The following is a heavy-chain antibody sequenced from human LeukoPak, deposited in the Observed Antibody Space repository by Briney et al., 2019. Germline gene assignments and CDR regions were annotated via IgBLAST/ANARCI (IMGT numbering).Heavy chain of an antibody. V-gene: IGHV1-18*01. D-gene: IGHD3-3*01. CDR2: ISAYNGNT. J-gene: IGHJ4*02. CDR1: GYTFTSYG. Sequence: ASVKVSCKASGYTFTSYGISWVRQAPGQGLEWMGWISAYNGNTNYAQKLQGRVTMTTDTSTSTAYMELRSLRSDDTAVHYCARDPGLRFGEVASPYFDYWGQGTLVTVSS. CDR3: ARDPGLRFGEVASPYFDY.